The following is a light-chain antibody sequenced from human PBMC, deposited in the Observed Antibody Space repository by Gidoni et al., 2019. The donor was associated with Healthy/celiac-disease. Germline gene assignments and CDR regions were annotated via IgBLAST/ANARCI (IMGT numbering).Light chain of an antibody. CDR3: QQRSNWLT. V-gene: IGKV3-11*01. Sequence: IVLTQSPATLSLSPGERATITCRARQSVSSYLAWYQQKPGQAPSLLIYDASNRATGIPARFSGSGSGTDFTLTSSSLEPEDFAVYYCQQRSNWLTFGGGTKVEIK. CDR1: QSVSSY. CDR2: DAS. J-gene: IGKJ4*01.